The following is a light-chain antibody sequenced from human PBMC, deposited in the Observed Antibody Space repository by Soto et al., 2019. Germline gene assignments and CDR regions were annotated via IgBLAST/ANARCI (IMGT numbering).Light chain of an antibody. J-gene: IGKJ1*01. V-gene: IGKV1-27*01. CDR3: QKYNDAPWT. CDR1: QGISNY. CDR2: AAS. Sequence: DIQMTQSPSSLSASVGDRVTITCRASQGISNYLAWWQQKPGSVPKLLIYAASTLQSGAPSRFSGSGSGTDFTLSISSLQPEDVATYYCQKYNDAPWTFGQGTKVDIK.